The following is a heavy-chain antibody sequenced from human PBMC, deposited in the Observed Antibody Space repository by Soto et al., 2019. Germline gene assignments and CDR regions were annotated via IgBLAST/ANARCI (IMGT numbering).Heavy chain of an antibody. CDR3: AKGGYDSSGYYWYYFDY. CDR2: ISWNSGSI. V-gene: IGHV3-9*01. Sequence: GGSLRLSCAASGFTFDDYAMHWVRQAPGKGLEWVSGISWNSGSIGYADSVKGRFTISRDNAKNSLYLQMNSLRAEDTALYYCAKGGYDSSGYYWYYFDYWGQGTLVTVSS. D-gene: IGHD3-22*01. CDR1: GFTFDDYA. J-gene: IGHJ4*02.